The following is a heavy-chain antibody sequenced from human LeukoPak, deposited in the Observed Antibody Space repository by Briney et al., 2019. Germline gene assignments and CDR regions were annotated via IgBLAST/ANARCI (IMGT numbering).Heavy chain of an antibody. D-gene: IGHD2/OR15-2a*01. CDR1: GGSITSGNYY. CDR3: ARGFSTISCYDY. V-gene: IGHV4-61*02. Sequence: PSQTLSLTCTVSGGSITSGNYYWSWIRQPAGKGLEWIGRINSRGSTNYDPSLKSRVSISVDTSKNYFSLELSSVTAAGTAVYYCARGFSTISCYDYWGQGTLVTVSS. J-gene: IGHJ4*02. CDR2: INSRGST.